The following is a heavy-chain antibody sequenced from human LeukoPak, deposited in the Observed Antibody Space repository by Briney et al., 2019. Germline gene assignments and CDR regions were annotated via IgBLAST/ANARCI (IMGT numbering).Heavy chain of an antibody. CDR3: ARHRYSYGSYYFDY. D-gene: IGHD5-18*01. CDR2: NHYSGRT. J-gene: IGHJ4*02. Sequence: SETLSLTFTVSGGFLRNYYWRWIRQPPARGLEWIGYNHYSGRTNHNPSLTGQVTIYVDPSNNQYSLKLSSETAADAAVYYCARHRYSYGSYYFDYWGQGTLVTVSS. V-gene: IGHV4-59*08. CDR1: GGFLRNYY.